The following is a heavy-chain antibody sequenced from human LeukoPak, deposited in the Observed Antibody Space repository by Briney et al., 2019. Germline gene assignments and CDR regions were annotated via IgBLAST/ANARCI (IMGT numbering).Heavy chain of an antibody. CDR1: GGSISSYY. CDR2: IYYSGST. J-gene: IGHJ5*02. CDR3: ARDNGSSWYLGWFDP. Sequence: SETLSLTCTVSGGSISSYYWSWIRQPPGKGLEWIGYIYYSGSTNYNPSLKSRVTISVDTSKNQFSLKLSSVTAADTAVYYCARDNGSSWYLGWFDPWGQGTLVTVSS. D-gene: IGHD6-13*01. V-gene: IGHV4-59*01.